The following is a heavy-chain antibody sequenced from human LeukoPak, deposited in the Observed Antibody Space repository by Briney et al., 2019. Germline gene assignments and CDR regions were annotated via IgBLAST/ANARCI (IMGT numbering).Heavy chain of an antibody. Sequence: GGSLRLSCAASGFTFSSYAMSWVRQAPGEGLEWVSAISGSGASTYYADSVKGRFTISRDNSKNTLYLQMNSLRAEDTAVYYCAKDLRAVGSYAPRGYFDYWGQGTLVTVSS. CDR1: GFTFSSYA. V-gene: IGHV3-23*01. J-gene: IGHJ4*02. D-gene: IGHD3-16*01. CDR2: ISGSGAST. CDR3: AKDLRAVGSYAPRGYFDY.